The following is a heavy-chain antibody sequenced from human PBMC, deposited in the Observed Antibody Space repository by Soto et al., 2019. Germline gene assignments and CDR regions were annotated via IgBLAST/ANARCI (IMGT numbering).Heavy chain of an antibody. CDR2: INPETGGT. V-gene: IGHV1-2*02. CDR3: ARERYQVISDGMDV. J-gene: IGHJ6*02. D-gene: IGHD2-2*01. CDR1: AYTFTRYY. Sequence: SVKVSWKASAYTFTRYYVHLVREAPGQGLEWMGWINPETGGTSYAQKFQGRVTLSRDTSINTAYLELSRLRFDDAAVYFCARERYQVISDGMDVWGQGTTVTV.